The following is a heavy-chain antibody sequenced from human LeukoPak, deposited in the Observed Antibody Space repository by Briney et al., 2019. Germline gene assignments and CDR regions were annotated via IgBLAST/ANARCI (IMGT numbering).Heavy chain of an antibody. CDR1: GGSISSYY. V-gene: IGHV4-59*08. CDR3: ATRAFISGSYYWYFDL. Sequence: SETLSLTCTVSGGSISSYYWSWIRQPPGKGLEWIGYIYYSGSTNYNPSLKSRVTISVDTSKNQFSLKLSSVTAADTAVYYCATRAFISGSYYWYFDLWGRGTLVTVSS. CDR2: IYYSGST. D-gene: IGHD1-26*01. J-gene: IGHJ2*01.